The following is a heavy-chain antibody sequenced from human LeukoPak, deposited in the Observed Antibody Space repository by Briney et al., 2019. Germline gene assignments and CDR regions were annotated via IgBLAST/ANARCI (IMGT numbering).Heavy chain of an antibody. CDR3: ATTNDGGGYQWGDFFDF. CDR1: GGTSNSHA. Sequence: SVQVFSKASGGTSNSHAISWVRQAPGQGLEWMGRIIPNLGTTNRAQNFQDRVTLTADKSTNTAYMELTSLTSDDTAVYYCATTNDGGGYQWGDFFDFWGQGTLVTVSS. CDR2: IIPNLGTT. D-gene: IGHD3-22*01. J-gene: IGHJ4*02. V-gene: IGHV1-69*04.